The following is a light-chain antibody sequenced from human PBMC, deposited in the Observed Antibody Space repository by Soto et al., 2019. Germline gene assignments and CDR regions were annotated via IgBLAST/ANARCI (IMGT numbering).Light chain of an antibody. CDR2: LTS. CDR3: QQSHKTPWT. CDR1: QSIGNL. J-gene: IGKJ1*01. Sequence: DIQMTQSPPSLSASVGDRVTITCRASQSIGNLLNWYQQRPGKAPSLLIYLTSTVLNGVPSRFTGSGSGTDFTLTISSLQPEDFATYFCQQSHKTPWTFGHGTKVE. V-gene: IGKV1-39*01.